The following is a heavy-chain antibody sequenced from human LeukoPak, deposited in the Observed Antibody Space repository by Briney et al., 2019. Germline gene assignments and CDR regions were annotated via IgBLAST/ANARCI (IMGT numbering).Heavy chain of an antibody. V-gene: IGHV3-15*01. Sequence: GGSLRLSCEASGFTFSSYSMNWVRQAPGKGLEWVGRIKSKSDGGTTDNAAPVKGRFTISKDDSKNTLYLQMNSLKTEDTGIYYCTTGTLTSDYWGQGTLVTVSS. CDR3: TTGTLTSDY. J-gene: IGHJ4*02. CDR2: IKSKSDGGTT. CDR1: GFTFSSYS. D-gene: IGHD4-17*01.